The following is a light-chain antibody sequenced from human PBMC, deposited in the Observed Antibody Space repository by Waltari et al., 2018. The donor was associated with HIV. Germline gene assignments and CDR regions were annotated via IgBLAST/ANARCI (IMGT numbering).Light chain of an antibody. Sequence: DIVMTQSPDSLAVSLGVRATIKCKSSQSVFYNSNYTYYLSWYQQKAGQSPKLIIYWACSRQAGGPDRFSGSESATDFTLTISSLQAEDVAVYFCQQTYTIPPTFGGGTKVEIK. CDR3: QQTYTIPPT. CDR2: WAC. J-gene: IGKJ4*01. CDR1: QSVFYNSNYTYY. V-gene: IGKV4-1*01.